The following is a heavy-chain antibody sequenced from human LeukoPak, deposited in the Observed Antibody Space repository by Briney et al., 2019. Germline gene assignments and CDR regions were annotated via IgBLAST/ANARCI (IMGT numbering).Heavy chain of an antibody. CDR3: ARDSSGYYTFDY. CDR2: ISGGGGST. J-gene: IGHJ4*02. Sequence: PGGSLRLSCAASGFTFTSYSMNWVRQAPGKGLEWVSTISGGGGSTYHADSVKGRFTISRDNSKNTLYLQMNSLRAEDTAVYYCARDSSGYYTFDYWGQGTLVTVSS. V-gene: IGHV3-23*01. CDR1: GFTFTSYS. D-gene: IGHD3-22*01.